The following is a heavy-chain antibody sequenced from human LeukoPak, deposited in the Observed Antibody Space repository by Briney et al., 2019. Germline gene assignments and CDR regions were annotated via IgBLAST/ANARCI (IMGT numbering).Heavy chain of an antibody. J-gene: IGHJ5*02. Sequence: PGGSLRLSCEASGFIFSSYAMNWVRQAPGKGLEWISYISFRSGTVYYADSVQGRFTVSRDNAKNLLYLEMNSLRAEDTAVYYCTREGEKYSVSSWFDPWGQGTLVTVSS. D-gene: IGHD6-6*01. CDR3: TREGEKYSVSSWFDP. CDR2: ISFRSGTV. V-gene: IGHV3-48*04. CDR1: GFIFSSYA.